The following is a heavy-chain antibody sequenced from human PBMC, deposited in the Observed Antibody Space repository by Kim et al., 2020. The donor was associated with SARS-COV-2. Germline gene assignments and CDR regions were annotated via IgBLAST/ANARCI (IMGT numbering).Heavy chain of an antibody. CDR3: AKGRYYYDSSGYPY. V-gene: IGHV3-33*06. D-gene: IGHD3-22*01. CDR1: GFTFSSYA. Sequence: GGSLRLSCAASGFTFSSYAMHWVRQAPGKGLEWVAVIWYDGSNKYYADSVKGRFTISRDNSKNTLYLQMNSLRAEDTAVYYCAKGRYYYDSSGYPYWGQGTLVTVSS. CDR2: IWYDGSNK. J-gene: IGHJ4*02.